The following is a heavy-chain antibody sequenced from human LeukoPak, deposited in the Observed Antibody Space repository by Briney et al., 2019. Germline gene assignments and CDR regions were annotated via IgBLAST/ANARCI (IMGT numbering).Heavy chain of an antibody. CDR2: INHSGST. J-gene: IGHJ4*02. CDR1: GGSFSGYY. CDR3: ARRKMATNRGFDY. V-gene: IGHV4-34*01. D-gene: IGHD5-24*01. Sequence: PSETLSLTCAVYGGSFSGYYWSWIRQPPGKGLEWIGEINHSGSTTYNPSLKSRVTMSVDTSKNQFSLKLSSVTAADTAVYYCARRKMATNRGFDYWGQGTLVTVSS.